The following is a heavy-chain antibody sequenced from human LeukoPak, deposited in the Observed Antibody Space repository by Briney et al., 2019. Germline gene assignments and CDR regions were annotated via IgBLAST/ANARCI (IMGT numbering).Heavy chain of an antibody. CDR1: GYSFTSYW. Sequence: GESLKISCKGSGYSFTSYWIGWVRQVPGKGLEWMGIIYPGDSDTRYSPSFQGQVTISADKSISTAYLQWSSLKASDTAMYYCARLGYSYESEYYYMDVWGKGTTVTISS. D-gene: IGHD5-18*01. J-gene: IGHJ6*03. CDR2: IYPGDSDT. V-gene: IGHV5-51*01. CDR3: ARLGYSYESEYYYMDV.